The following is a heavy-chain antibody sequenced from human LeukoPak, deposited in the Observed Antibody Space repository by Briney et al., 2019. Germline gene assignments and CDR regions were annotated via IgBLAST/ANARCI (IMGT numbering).Heavy chain of an antibody. D-gene: IGHD3-10*01. V-gene: IGHV3-9*01. Sequence: QAGGSLRPSCAASGFTFDDYAMHWVRQAPGKGLEWVSGISWNSGSIGYADSVKGRFTISRDNAKNSLYLQMNSLRAEDTALYYCAKEGLWFGELGGFDYWGQGTLVAVSS. J-gene: IGHJ4*02. CDR1: GFTFDDYA. CDR2: ISWNSGSI. CDR3: AKEGLWFGELGGFDY.